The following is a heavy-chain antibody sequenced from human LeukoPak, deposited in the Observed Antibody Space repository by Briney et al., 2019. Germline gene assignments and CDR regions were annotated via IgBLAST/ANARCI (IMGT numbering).Heavy chain of an antibody. CDR3: AKDRGYYDFWSGYYLGNYFDY. V-gene: IGHV3-23*01. J-gene: IGHJ4*02. CDR2: ISGSGGST. CDR1: GFIFSSYA. Sequence: PGGSLRLSCAASGFIFSSYAMSWVRQAPGKELEWVSAISGSGGSTYYADSVKGRFTISRDNSKNTLYLQMNSLRAEDTAVYYCAKDRGYYDFWSGYYLGNYFDYWGQGTLVTVSS. D-gene: IGHD3-3*01.